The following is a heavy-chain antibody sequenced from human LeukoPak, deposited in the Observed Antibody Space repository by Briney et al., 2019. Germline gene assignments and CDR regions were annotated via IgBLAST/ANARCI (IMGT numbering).Heavy chain of an antibody. CDR1: DDPINSGVYY. CDR3: ARAKKRSGRSRNFYLDV. Sequence: SETLSLTCTVSDDPINSGVYYWNWIRQPAGKGLEWIGHIYTSGTATNSNPSLKSRVAISLDTSKNHFSLKLSSVTAADTAVYYCARAKKRSGRSRNFYLDVWGKGTTVTVSS. V-gene: IGHV4-61*09. CDR2: IYTSGTAT. J-gene: IGHJ6*03. D-gene: IGHD1-26*01.